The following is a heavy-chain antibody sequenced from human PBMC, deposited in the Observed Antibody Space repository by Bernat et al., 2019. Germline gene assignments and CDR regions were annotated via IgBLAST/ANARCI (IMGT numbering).Heavy chain of an antibody. Sequence: QVQLVQSGAEVKKPGSSVKVSCKASGGTFSSYTISWVRQAPGQGLEWMGRIIPILGTANYAQKFQGRVTITADKSTSTAYMELSSLRSEDTAVYYCAREYCSSTSCYTPRSRFDPWGQGTLVTVSS. J-gene: IGHJ5*02. D-gene: IGHD2-2*01. CDR2: IIPILGTA. CDR1: GGTFSSYT. V-gene: IGHV1-69*08. CDR3: AREYCSSTSCYTPRSRFDP.